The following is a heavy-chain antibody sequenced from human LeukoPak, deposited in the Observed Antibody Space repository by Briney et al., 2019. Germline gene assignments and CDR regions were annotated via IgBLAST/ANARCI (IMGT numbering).Heavy chain of an antibody. CDR2: IYQSGSGSS. CDR3: ASTLRFLPYRRFDY. CDR1: GGSIISSNYY. J-gene: IGHJ4*02. D-gene: IGHD3-3*01. Sequence: KPSETLSRTCSVSGGSIISSNYYWGWIRQPPGKGLEWIGSIYQSGSGSSYYNPSLKSRVTIFGDTSKNQFFLRLSSVTAADTAVYYCASTLRFLPYRRFDYWGQGTLVTVPS. V-gene: IGHV4-39*01.